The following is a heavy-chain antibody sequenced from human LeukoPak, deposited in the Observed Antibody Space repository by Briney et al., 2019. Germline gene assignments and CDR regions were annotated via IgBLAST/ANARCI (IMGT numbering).Heavy chain of an antibody. CDR2: IHYSGST. CDR1: GGSISSYY. CDR3: ARFLGSGIRYFDY. J-gene: IGHJ4*02. D-gene: IGHD3-16*01. Sequence: SETLSLTCTVSGGSISSYYWSWIRQPPGKGLEWIGYIHYSGSTDYNLSLKSRVTISVDTSKNKFSLKLSSVTAADTAVYYCARFLGSGIRYFDYWGQGTLVTVSS. V-gene: IGHV4-59*01.